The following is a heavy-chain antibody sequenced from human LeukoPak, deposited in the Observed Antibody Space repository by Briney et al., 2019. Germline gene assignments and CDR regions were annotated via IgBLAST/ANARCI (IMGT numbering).Heavy chain of an antibody. CDR1: GFTFSSRW. Sequence: GGSLRLSCAASGFTFSSRWMHWVRQAPGKGLVWVSRISTDGSSTSYADSVKGRFTISRDNAKNTLYLQMNSLRAEDMAVYYCARDWGTSPSFFDFWGQGTLVTVSS. D-gene: IGHD3-16*01. CDR2: ISTDGSST. J-gene: IGHJ4*02. CDR3: ARDWGTSPSFFDF. V-gene: IGHV3-74*01.